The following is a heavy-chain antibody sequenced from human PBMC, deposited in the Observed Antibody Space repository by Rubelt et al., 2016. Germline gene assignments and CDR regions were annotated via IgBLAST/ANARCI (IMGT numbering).Heavy chain of an antibody. J-gene: IGHJ4*02. D-gene: IGHD2-21*02. CDR1: GYSFTSYW. Sequence: EVQLVQSGAEVKKPGEPLRISCKGSGYSFTSYWISWVRQMPGKGLEWMGRIDPSDSYTNYSPSFQGHVTISADKSISTAYLQWSSLKASDTAMYYCARQPFLPYCGGDCYPYYFDYWGQGTLVTVSS. CDR3: ARQPFLPYCGGDCYPYYFDY. CDR2: IDPSDSYT. V-gene: IGHV5-10-1*03.